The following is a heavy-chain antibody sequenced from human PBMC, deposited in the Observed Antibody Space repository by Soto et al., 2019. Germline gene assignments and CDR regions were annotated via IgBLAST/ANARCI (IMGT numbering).Heavy chain of an antibody. CDR1: GGTFSSYA. V-gene: IGHV1-69*01. CDR3: ARDWLFRNRGYCSGGSCYNAFDI. D-gene: IGHD2-15*01. CDR2: ITPIFGTA. Sequence: QVQLVQSGAEVKKPGSSVKVSCKASGGTFSSYAISWERQAPGQGLEWMGGITPIFGTANYAQKFQGRVTITADESTCAAYMELSSLGAEDTAVYYCARDWLFRNRGYCSGGSCYNAFDIWGQGTMVTVSS. J-gene: IGHJ3*02.